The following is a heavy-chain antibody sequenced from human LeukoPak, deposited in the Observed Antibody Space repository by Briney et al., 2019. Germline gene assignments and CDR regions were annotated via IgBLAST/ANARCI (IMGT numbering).Heavy chain of an antibody. CDR3: ATPGFFDYDSSGSQPFDY. J-gene: IGHJ4*02. CDR2: FDPEDGET. Sequence: GASVKVSCKVSGYTLTELSMHWVRQAPGKGLEWMGGFDPEDGETICAQKFQGRVTMTEDTSTDTAYMELSSLRSEDTAVYYCATPGFFDYDSSGSQPFDYWGQGTLVTVSS. CDR1: GYTLTELS. D-gene: IGHD3-22*01. V-gene: IGHV1-24*01.